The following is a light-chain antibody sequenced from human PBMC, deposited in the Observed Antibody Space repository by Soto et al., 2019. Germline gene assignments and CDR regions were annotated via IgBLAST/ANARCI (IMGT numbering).Light chain of an antibody. CDR1: QDISNY. V-gene: IGKV1-33*01. Sequence: DIQMTQSPSSLSASVGDRVTITCQASQDISNYLNWYQQKPGKAPKLLIYDASNLETGVPSRFSGSGSGTDFTFTISSLQPEDIATYYCQQRSNWLFGGGTKVDIK. J-gene: IGKJ4*01. CDR3: QQRSNWL. CDR2: DAS.